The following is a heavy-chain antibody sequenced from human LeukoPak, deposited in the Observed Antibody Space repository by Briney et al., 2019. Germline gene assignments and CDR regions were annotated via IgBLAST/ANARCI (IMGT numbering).Heavy chain of an antibody. D-gene: IGHD6-19*01. CDR2: IYYSGST. CDR3: ARDHGLGYSSGWYEGWYFDL. J-gene: IGHJ2*01. V-gene: IGHV4-59*01. Sequence: SETLSLTCTVSGGSISVCYWSWIRQPPGKGLEWIGYIYYSGSTNYNPSLKSRVTISVDTSKNQFSLKLSSVTAADTAVYYCARDHGLGYSSGWYEGWYFDLWGRGTLVTVSS. CDR1: GGSISVCY.